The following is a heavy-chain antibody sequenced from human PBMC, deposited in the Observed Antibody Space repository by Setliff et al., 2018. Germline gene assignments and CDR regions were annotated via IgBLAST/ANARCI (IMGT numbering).Heavy chain of an antibody. CDR2: IWDDGGNK. CDR1: GFTFSTYR. CDR3: ARTCSGSGCYAGLES. V-gene: IGHV3-33*08. Sequence: TGGSLRLSCAASGFTFSTYRMHWVRQAPGKRLEWVAVIWDDGGNKYHADSVKGRFTISRDNSKNTLYLQMDSLRPEDTAVYYCARTCSGSGCYAGLESWGQGTPVTVSS. D-gene: IGHD2-15*01. J-gene: IGHJ4*02.